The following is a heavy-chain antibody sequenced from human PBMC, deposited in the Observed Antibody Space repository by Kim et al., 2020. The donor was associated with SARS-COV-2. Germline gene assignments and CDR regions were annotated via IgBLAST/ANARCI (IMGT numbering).Heavy chain of an antibody. D-gene: IGHD3-22*01. CDR3: AKGPRHYYDSSSR. V-gene: IGHV3-23*01. Sequence: YADSGKGRFTSSRDNSKNTLYLQMNSLRAEDTAVYYCAKGPRHYYDSSSRWGQGTLVTVSS. J-gene: IGHJ4*02.